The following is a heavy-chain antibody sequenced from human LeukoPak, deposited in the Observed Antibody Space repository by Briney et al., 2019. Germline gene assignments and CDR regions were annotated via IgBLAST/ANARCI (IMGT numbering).Heavy chain of an antibody. CDR3: ARQGYCSSTSCNNWFDP. V-gene: IGHV4-39*01. J-gene: IGHJ5*02. CDR1: GGSISSYY. Sequence: KPSETLSLTCTVSGGSISSYYWGWIRQPPGKGLEWIGSIYYSGSTYYNPSLKSRVTISVDTSKNQFSLKLSSVTAADTAVYYCARQGYCSSTSCNNWFDPWGQRTLVTVSS. D-gene: IGHD2-2*01. CDR2: IYYSGST.